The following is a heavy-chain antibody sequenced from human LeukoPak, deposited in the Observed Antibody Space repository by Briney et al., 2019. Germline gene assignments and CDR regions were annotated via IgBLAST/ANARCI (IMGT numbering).Heavy chain of an antibody. Sequence: PSQTLSLTCTVSGGSISSGSYYWSWIRQPAGKGLEWIGRIYTSGSTNYNPSLKSRDTISVDTSKNQFSLKLSSVTAADTAVYYCARGRDGGNSAWYYYYYYMDVWGKGTTVTVSS. V-gene: IGHV4-61*02. CDR2: IYTSGST. CDR3: ARGRDGGNSAWYYYYYYMDV. CDR1: GGSISSGSYY. J-gene: IGHJ6*03. D-gene: IGHD4-23*01.